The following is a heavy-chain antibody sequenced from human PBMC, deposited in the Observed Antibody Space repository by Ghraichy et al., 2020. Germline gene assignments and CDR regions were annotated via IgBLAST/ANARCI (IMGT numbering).Heavy chain of an antibody. V-gene: IGHV4-34*01. J-gene: IGHJ6*02. CDR1: GGSFSGYY. Sequence: SETLSLTCAVYGGSFSGYYWSWIRQPPGKGLEWIGEINHSGSTNYNPSLKSRVTISVDTSKNQFSLKLSSVTAADTAVYYCARGRKVGRSRFPQTYYYYGMDVWGQGTTVTVSS. CDR3: ARGRKVGRSRFPQTYYYYGMDV. CDR2: INHSGST. D-gene: IGHD1-26*01.